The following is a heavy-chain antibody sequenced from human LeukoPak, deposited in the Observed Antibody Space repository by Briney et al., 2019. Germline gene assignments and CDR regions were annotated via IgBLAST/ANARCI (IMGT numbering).Heavy chain of an antibody. V-gene: IGHV3-48*04. CDR3: ARGHVLGDY. Sequence: GGSLRLSCVASGFTFSIYTMNWVRQAPGKGLEWVSYISDSGGTTYYADSVKGRFTISRDNAKNSAYLQMNSLRPEDTAVYYCARGHVLGDYWGQGTLVTVSS. CDR1: GFTFSIYT. CDR2: ISDSGGTT. D-gene: IGHD3-16*01. J-gene: IGHJ4*02.